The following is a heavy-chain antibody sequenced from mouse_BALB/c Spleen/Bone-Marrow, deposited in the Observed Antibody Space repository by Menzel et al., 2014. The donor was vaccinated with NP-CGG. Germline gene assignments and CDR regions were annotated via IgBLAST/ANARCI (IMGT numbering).Heavy chain of an antibody. J-gene: IGHJ2*01. D-gene: IGHD2-14*01. Sequence: VKLVESGGELMKPGASVKISCKATGYTFSSYWIEWVKQRPGHGLEWIGEILPGSGSTNYNEKFKGKATFTVDTSSSTAYIQLSSLSSEDSAVYFCARREVRRAGYYFDYWGQGTTLTVSS. CDR1: GYTFSSYW. V-gene: IGHV1-9*01. CDR3: ARREVRRAGYYFDY. CDR2: ILPGSGST.